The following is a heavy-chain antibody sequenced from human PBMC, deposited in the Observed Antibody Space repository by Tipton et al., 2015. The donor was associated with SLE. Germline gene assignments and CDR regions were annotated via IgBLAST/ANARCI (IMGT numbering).Heavy chain of an antibody. CDR1: GGSISTHY. Sequence: TLSLTCTVSGGSISTHYWSWIRQPPGKGLEWIGNIYHSGSIYQNPSPKGRVTISVDKSKNQLSLKLTSVTAADTAVYYCARGSVVADDFWGQGTLVTVSS. CDR2: IYHSGSI. D-gene: IGHD2-15*01. CDR3: ARGSVVADDF. J-gene: IGHJ4*02. V-gene: IGHV4-59*11.